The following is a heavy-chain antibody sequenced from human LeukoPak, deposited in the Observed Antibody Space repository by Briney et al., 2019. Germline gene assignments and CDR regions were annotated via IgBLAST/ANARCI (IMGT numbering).Heavy chain of an antibody. D-gene: IGHD6-13*01. CDR3: AKAQPPLQQLDPMGY. Sequence: SGPPRLPCSTAACTFVDYAMLRCGQAPAGGVQEVALMSEDGDSTYYGDSVKVRFTIYRDNSKNTLYLQMNSLRPEDTALYYCAKAQPPLQQLDPMGYWRQGTLVSVSS. J-gene: IGHJ4*02. V-gene: IGHV3-43*02. CDR1: ACTFVDYA. CDR2: MSEDGDST.